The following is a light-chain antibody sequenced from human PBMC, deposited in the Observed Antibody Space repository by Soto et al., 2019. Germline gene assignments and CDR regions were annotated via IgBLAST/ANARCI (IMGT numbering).Light chain of an antibody. CDR3: QQYSNYWT. Sequence: DIQMTQSPSTLSASVGDRGTITCRASQSISSWLAWYQQKPGKAPKLLIYKASSLESGVPSRFTGSGSGTEFTLTITSLQPDDFATYYCQQYSNYWTFGQGTKVEIK. CDR1: QSISSW. V-gene: IGKV1-5*03. CDR2: KAS. J-gene: IGKJ1*01.